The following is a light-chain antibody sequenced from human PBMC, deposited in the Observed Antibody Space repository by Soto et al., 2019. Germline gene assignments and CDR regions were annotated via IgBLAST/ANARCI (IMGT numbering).Light chain of an antibody. CDR2: KAS. CDR1: QSISSW. J-gene: IGKJ1*01. Sequence: DVQMTQSPSTLSASVGDRVTITCRASQSISSWLAWYQQKPGKAPKLLIYKASTLESGVPSNFSGSGSGTEFTLTISSLQPEDFATYYCQQYNSYPWTLGQATKVDIK. CDR3: QQYNSYPWT. V-gene: IGKV1-5*03.